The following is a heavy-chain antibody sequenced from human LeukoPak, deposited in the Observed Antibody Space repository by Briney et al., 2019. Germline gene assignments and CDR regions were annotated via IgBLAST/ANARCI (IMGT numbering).Heavy chain of an antibody. CDR1: GYTFTSYY. J-gene: IGHJ4*02. D-gene: IGHD2-21*02. CDR3: ASRVTANSVFDY. Sequence: ASVTVSCKASGYTFTSYYIHWVRQAPGQGLEWMGIINPSAGSTTFAQDFQGRVTMTRDMSTSTVYMELSSLRSEDTAIYYCASRVTANSVFDYWGQGTLVTVSS. V-gene: IGHV1-46*01. CDR2: INPSAGST.